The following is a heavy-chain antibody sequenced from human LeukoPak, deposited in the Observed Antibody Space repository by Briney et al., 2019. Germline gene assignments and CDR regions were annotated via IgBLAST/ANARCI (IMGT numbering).Heavy chain of an antibody. CDR2: IYYSGIT. Sequence: PETLSLTCTVSGGSISSSSYYWGWIRQPPGKGLESIGTIYYSGITYYNPSLRSRVTISVDTSKNQFSLKLRSVTAADTAVYYCASAYCDTGICYTGSFDPWGQGTLVTVSS. D-gene: IGHD2-21*01. J-gene: IGHJ5*02. CDR3: ASAYCDTGICYTGSFDP. V-gene: IGHV4-39*01. CDR1: GGSISSSSYY.